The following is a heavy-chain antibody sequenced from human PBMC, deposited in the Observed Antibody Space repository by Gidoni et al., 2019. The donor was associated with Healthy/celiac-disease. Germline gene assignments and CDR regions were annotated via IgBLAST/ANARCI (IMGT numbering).Heavy chain of an antibody. D-gene: IGHD6-19*01. J-gene: IGHJ3*02. CDR2: IRAYNGNT. CDR1: GYTFTRYG. CDR3: ARDKGGIAVAVVGSYGAFDI. Sequence: QVQLVQSGAEVKKPGASVKVSCKASGYTFTRYGISWVRQDPGQGLEWMGWIRAYNGNTNDAQKLQGRVTMTTDTSTSTAYMELRSLRSDDPAVYYCARDKGGIAVAVVGSYGAFDIWGQGTMVTVSS. V-gene: IGHV1-18*01.